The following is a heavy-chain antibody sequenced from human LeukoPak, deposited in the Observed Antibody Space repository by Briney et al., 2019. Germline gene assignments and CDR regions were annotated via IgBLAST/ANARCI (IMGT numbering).Heavy chain of an antibody. Sequence: GGSLRLSCAASGFTFSSYAMHWVRQAPGKGLEWVAVLSYDGSNKYYADSVKGRFTISRDNSKNTLYPQMNSLRAEDTAVYYCARDKGPGGYYYYGMDVWGQGTTVTVSS. D-gene: IGHD3-10*01. J-gene: IGHJ6*02. CDR2: LSYDGSNK. CDR1: GFTFSSYA. CDR3: ARDKGPGGYYYYGMDV. V-gene: IGHV3-30-3*01.